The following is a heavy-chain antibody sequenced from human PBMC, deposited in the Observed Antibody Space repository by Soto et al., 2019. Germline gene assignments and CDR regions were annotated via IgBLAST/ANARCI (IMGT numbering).Heavy chain of an antibody. D-gene: IGHD3-10*01. J-gene: IGHJ6*02. V-gene: IGHV4-38-2*02. CDR2: IYRSGST. Sequence: SETLSLTCAVSGYSISSGYYWGWIRQPPGKGLEWIGSIYRSGSTYYNPSLKSRVTISVDTSKNQFSLKLSSVTAADTAVYYCARDGGSGSYYLRGGYYGMDVWGQGTTVTVSS. CDR3: ARDGGSGSYYLRGGYYGMDV. CDR1: GYSISSGYY.